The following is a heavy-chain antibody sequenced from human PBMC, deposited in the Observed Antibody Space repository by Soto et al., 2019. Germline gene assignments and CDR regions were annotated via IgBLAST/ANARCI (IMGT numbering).Heavy chain of an antibody. CDR1: GFTFSSYA. CDR3: ARDTAMVTNYGMDV. CDR2: ISYDGSNK. V-gene: IGHV3-30-3*01. J-gene: IGHJ6*02. D-gene: IGHD5-18*01. Sequence: VGSLRLSCAASGFTFSSYAMHWVRQAPGKGLEWVAVISYDGSNKYYADSVKGRFTISRDNSKNTLYLQMNSLRAEDTAVYYCARDTAMVTNYGMDVWGQRTTVTVSS.